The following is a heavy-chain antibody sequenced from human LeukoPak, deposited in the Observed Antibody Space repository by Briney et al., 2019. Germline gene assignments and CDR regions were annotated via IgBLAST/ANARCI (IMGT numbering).Heavy chain of an antibody. CDR1: GGSFSGYY. CDR3: ARGRGYYDSSGSQGGDY. V-gene: IGHV4-34*01. D-gene: IGHD3-22*01. J-gene: IGHJ4*02. CDR2: INHSGST. Sequence: SETLSLTCAVYGGSFSGYYWSWIRQPPGKGLEWIGEINHSGSTNYNPSLKSRVTISVDTSKNQFSLKLSSVTAADTAVYYCARGRGYYDSSGSQGGDYWGQGTLVTVSS.